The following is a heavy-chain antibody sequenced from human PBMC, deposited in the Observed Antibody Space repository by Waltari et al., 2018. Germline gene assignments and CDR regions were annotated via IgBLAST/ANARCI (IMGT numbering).Heavy chain of an antibody. J-gene: IGHJ4*02. Sequence: QVQLVESGGGVVQPGRSLRLSCAASGFTFSSYAMHWVRQAPGKGLEWVAVISYDGSNKYYADSVKGRFTISRDNSKNTLYLQMNSLRAEDTAVYYCARESRAEQLGADYWGQGTLVTVSS. CDR3: ARESRAEQLGADY. V-gene: IGHV3-30-3*01. D-gene: IGHD6-13*01. CDR2: ISYDGSNK. CDR1: GFTFSSYA.